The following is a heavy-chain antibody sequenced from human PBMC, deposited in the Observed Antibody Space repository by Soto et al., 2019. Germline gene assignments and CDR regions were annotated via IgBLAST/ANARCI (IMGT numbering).Heavy chain of an antibody. CDR2: ISYDGSNK. D-gene: IGHD5-12*01. CDR3: ARTWLRAYDFDY. CDR1: GFTFSSYA. J-gene: IGHJ4*02. V-gene: IGHV3-30-3*01. Sequence: QVQLVESGGGVVQPGRSLRLSCAASGFTFSSYAMHWVRQAPGKGLEWVAVISYDGSNKHYADSVKGRFTISRDNSKNTLYLQMNSLRAEDTAVYYWARTWLRAYDFDYWGQGSLVTVAS.